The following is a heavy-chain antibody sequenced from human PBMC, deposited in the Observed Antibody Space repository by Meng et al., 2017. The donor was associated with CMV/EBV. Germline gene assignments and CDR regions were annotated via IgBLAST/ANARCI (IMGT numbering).Heavy chain of an antibody. D-gene: IGHD3-16*01. CDR1: GFTFSSYD. V-gene: IGHV3-13*01. Sequence: GESLKISCAASGFTFSSYDMHWVRPATGKGLEWVSAIGTAGDTYYPGSVKGRFTISRENAKNSLYLQMNSLRAGDTAVYYCARGGPLRGFDIWGQGTMVTVSS. CDR2: IGTAGDT. CDR3: ARGGPLRGFDI. J-gene: IGHJ3*02.